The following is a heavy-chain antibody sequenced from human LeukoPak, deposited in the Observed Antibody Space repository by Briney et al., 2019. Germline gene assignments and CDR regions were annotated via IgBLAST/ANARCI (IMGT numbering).Heavy chain of an antibody. V-gene: IGHV3-23*01. CDR3: AKAGSGWIFDN. CDR1: GFTFSSYA. Sequence: GGSLRLSCAASGFTFSSYAMSWVRQAPGKGLEWVSGISGSGVSTHYADSVKGRFTISRDNSKNTLYLQMNSLRAEDTAVYYCAKAGSGWIFDNWGQGTLVTVSS. D-gene: IGHD6-19*01. CDR2: ISGSGVST. J-gene: IGHJ4*02.